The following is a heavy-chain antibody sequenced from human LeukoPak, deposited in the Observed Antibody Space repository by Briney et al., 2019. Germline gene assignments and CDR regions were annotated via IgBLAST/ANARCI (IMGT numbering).Heavy chain of an antibody. CDR3: ARAGPMVRGVIIPPDAFDI. V-gene: IGHV3-64*02. Sequence: GGSLRLSCAASGFTFSSYAMRWVRQAPGKGLECVSTIGINGGSIYYADSVTGRFTISRDNSKNTLYLQTGSLRAEDMAVYCCARAGPMVRGVIIPPDAFDIWGQGTMVTVSS. D-gene: IGHD3-10*01. J-gene: IGHJ3*02. CDR1: GFTFSSYA. CDR2: IGINGGSI.